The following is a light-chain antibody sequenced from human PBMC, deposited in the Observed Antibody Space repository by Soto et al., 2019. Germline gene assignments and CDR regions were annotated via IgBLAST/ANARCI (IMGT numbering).Light chain of an antibody. J-gene: IGKJ4*01. Sequence: DIQMTQSPSSLSASVGDRVTITCRASQSISNYLNWYQQTPGNAPKLLIYAASSLQSGVTSRFRGSGSGTDFTLTISSLQPEDFATYSCQQSYSTPYTFGGGTNIEIK. CDR2: AAS. CDR1: QSISNY. CDR3: QQSYSTPYT. V-gene: IGKV1-39*01.